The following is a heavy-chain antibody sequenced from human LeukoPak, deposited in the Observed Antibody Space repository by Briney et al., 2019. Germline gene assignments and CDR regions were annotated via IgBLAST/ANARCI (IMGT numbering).Heavy chain of an antibody. J-gene: IGHJ4*02. D-gene: IGHD2-15*01. CDR1: GFTFDDYG. V-gene: IGHV3-20*04. CDR3: ATDHCSGGSCYERENY. CDR2: INWNGGST. Sequence: GSLRLSCAASGFTFDDYGMSWVRQAPGKGLEWVSGINWNGGSTGYADSVKGRFTISRDNAKNSLYLQMNSLRAEDTALYYCATDHCSGGSCYERENYWGQGTLVTVSS.